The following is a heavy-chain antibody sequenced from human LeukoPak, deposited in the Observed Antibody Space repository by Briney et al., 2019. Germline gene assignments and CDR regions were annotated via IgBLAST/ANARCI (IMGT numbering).Heavy chain of an antibody. D-gene: IGHD3-9*01. CDR1: GFTFSSYA. V-gene: IGHV3-23*01. J-gene: IGHJ4*02. CDR2: FSGSGGST. CDR3: ARGFDYDALTGPY. Sequence: GGSLRLSCAASGFTFSSYAMSWVRQAPGKGLEWVSGFSGSGGSTYYADSLKGRFTISRDNSKSTLYLQMNSLRADDTAVYYCARGFDYDALTGPYWGPGILVTVSS.